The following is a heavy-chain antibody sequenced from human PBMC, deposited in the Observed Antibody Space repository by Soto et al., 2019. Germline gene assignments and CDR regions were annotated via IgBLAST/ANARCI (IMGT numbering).Heavy chain of an antibody. V-gene: IGHV4-31*03. J-gene: IGHJ4*02. CDR3: ARDGDYFGSGSPPLLSK. CDR1: GGSITSDNYC. D-gene: IGHD3-10*01. Sequence: QVQLQESGPGLVMPSQTLSLTCTVSGGSITSDNYCWTWIRQHPVKGLEWMGRIYYSGSTSYNPSLKGRVTISIDTSKNQFSLKLTSVTAADTAVYYCARDGDYFGSGSPPLLSKWGQGTLVTVSS. CDR2: IYYSGST.